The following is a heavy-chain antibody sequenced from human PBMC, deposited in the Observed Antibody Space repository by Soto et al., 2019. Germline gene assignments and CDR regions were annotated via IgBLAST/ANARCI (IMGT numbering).Heavy chain of an antibody. CDR1: GFSLTTDGEG. CDR2: IYWDDDE. J-gene: IGHJ4*02. Sequence: QISLKESGPTLVKPTETLKLTCTFSGFSLTTDGEGVGWVRQPPGEPLDVFPLIYWDDDERYSRSLKTRLTIKKDPSKNQVVLILTNMDPVDTATYYCAHSRNLITEDAQVGDFDYWGQGTLVTVSS. V-gene: IGHV2-5*02. D-gene: IGHD3-10*01. CDR3: AHSRNLITEDAQVGDFDY.